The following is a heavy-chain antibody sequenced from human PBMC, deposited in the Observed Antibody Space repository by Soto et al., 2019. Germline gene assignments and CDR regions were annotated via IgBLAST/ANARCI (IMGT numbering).Heavy chain of an antibody. CDR1: GFSLSTSGVG. CDR3: AHSLQVAGYYYDSSGYYLPSV. Sequence: QITLKESGPTLVKPTQTLTLTCTFSGFSLSTSGVGVGWIRQPPGKALEWLALIYWNDDKRYSPSLKSRLTITKDTSKNQVVLTMTNMDPVDTATYYCAHSLQVAGYYYDSSGYYLPSVWGQGTLVTVSS. CDR2: IYWNDDK. V-gene: IGHV2-5*01. J-gene: IGHJ4*02. D-gene: IGHD3-22*01.